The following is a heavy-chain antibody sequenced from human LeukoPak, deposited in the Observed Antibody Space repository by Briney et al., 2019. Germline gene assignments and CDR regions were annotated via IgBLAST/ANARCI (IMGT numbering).Heavy chain of an antibody. Sequence: GSLRLSCAASGFTFDDYGMSWIRQPPGKGLEWIGYIYYSGSTNYNPSLKSRVTISVDTSKKQFSLKLSSVTAADTAVYYCARDPVDQPYWFFDLWGRGTLVTVSS. CDR1: GFTFDDYG. CDR3: ARDPVDQPYWFFDL. V-gene: IGHV4-59*01. CDR2: IYYSGST. J-gene: IGHJ2*01. D-gene: IGHD2-2*01.